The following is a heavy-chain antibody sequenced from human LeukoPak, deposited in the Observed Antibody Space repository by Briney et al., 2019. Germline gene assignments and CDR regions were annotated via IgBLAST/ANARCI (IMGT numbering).Heavy chain of an antibody. CDR2: IYHSGST. CDR1: GGSISSSNW. D-gene: IGHD1-26*01. Sequence: PSETLSLTCAVSGGSISSSNWWSWVRQPPGKGLEWIGEIYHSGSTNYNPSLKSRVTISVDKSKDQFSLKLSSVTAADTAVYYCARVGGGSYVIDAFDIWGQGTMVTVSS. V-gene: IGHV4-4*02. J-gene: IGHJ3*02. CDR3: ARVGGGSYVIDAFDI.